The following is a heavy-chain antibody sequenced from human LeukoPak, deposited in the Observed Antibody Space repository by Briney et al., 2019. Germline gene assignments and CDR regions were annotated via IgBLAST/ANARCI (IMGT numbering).Heavy chain of an antibody. Sequence: ASVKVSCKASGYTFTSYGISWVRQAPGQGLEWMGWISAYNGNTSYAQKLQGRVTMTTDTSASTAYMELRSLRSDDTAVYYCARSRASYYDSSGHRDYWGQGTLVTVSS. CDR3: ARSRASYYDSSGHRDY. CDR2: ISAYNGNT. CDR1: GYTFTSYG. D-gene: IGHD3-22*01. J-gene: IGHJ4*02. V-gene: IGHV1-18*01.